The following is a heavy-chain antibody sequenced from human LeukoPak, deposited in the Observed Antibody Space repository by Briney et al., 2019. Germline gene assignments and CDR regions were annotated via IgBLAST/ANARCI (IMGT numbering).Heavy chain of an antibody. CDR1: GFTVSSNY. Sequence: GGSLRLSCAASGFTVSSNYMSWVRQAPGKGLEWVSVIYSGGGTYYADSVKGRFTISRDNAKNSLYLQMNSLRAEDTAVYYCASWDSGSYYLYYWGQGTLVTVSS. CDR2: IYSGGGT. CDR3: ASWDSGSYYLYY. D-gene: IGHD1-26*01. J-gene: IGHJ4*02. V-gene: IGHV3-66*01.